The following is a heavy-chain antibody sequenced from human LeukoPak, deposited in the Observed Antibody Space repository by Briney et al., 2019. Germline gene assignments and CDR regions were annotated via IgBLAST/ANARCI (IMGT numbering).Heavy chain of an antibody. V-gene: IGHV4-39*07. CDR1: GGSISSSSYY. CDR3: ARGRVSSSTWYSTYYYYFYMDV. J-gene: IGHJ6*03. CDR2: IYHSGST. D-gene: IGHD1-1*01. Sequence: SETLSLTCTVSGGSISSSSYYWGWIRQPPRKGLEWIGSIYHSGSTYYHPSLKSRVTISVDTSKHQFSLKLSSVTAADTAVYFCARGRVSSSTWYSTYYYYFYMDVWGKGTTVTVSS.